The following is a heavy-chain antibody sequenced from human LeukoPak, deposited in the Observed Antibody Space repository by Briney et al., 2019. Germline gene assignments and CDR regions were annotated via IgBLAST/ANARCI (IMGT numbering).Heavy chain of an antibody. V-gene: IGHV4-59*01. CDR1: GGSISSYY. Sequence: SETLSLTCTVSGGSISSYYWSWIRQPPGKGLEWIGYIYYSGSTNYNPSLKSRVTISVDTSKNQFSLKLSSVTAADTAVYYCARGRDSSGYYYARRNDAFDNWGQGTLVTVSS. CDR3: ARGRDSSGYYYARRNDAFDN. CDR2: IYYSGST. D-gene: IGHD3-22*01. J-gene: IGHJ4*02.